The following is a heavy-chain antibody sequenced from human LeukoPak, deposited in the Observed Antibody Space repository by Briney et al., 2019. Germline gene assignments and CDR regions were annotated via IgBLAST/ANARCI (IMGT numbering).Heavy chain of an antibody. J-gene: IGHJ4*02. CDR1: GFTFSSSW. Sequence: GGSLRLSCVVSGFTFSSSWMTWVRQAPGKGLEWVAHIKEDGTEQYYVDSLKGRFAISRDNAKNSVYLQMNSLKAEDTAVYYCTTEGGYDRTGYYYSNWGQGTLVTVSS. CDR2: IKEDGTEQ. D-gene: IGHD3-22*01. V-gene: IGHV3-7*05. CDR3: TTEGGYDRTGYYYSN.